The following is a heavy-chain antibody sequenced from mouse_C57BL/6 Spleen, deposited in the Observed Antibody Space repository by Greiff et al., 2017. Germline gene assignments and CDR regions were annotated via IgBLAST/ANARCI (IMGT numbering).Heavy chain of an antibody. J-gene: IGHJ2*01. CDR3: ARVAFDY. V-gene: IGHV1-82*01. CDR2: IYPGDGDT. Sequence: QVQLKQSGPELVKPGASVKISCKASGYAFSSSWMNWVKQRPGKGLEWIGRIYPGDGDTNYNGKFKGKATLTADKTSSTAYMQLSSLTSEDSAVYFCARVAFDYWGQGTTLTVSS. CDR1: GYAFSSSW.